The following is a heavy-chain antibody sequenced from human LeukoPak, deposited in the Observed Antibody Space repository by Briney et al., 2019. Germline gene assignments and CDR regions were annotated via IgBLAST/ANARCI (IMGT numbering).Heavy chain of an antibody. CDR2: IVVGSGNT. J-gene: IGHJ6*04. CDR3: AADRSHPRYSYGAHYYGMDV. D-gene: IGHD5-18*01. V-gene: IGHV1-58*01. CDR1: GFTFTSSA. Sequence: SVKVSCTASGFTFTSSAVQWGRQARGQRLEWIGWIVVGSGNTNYAQKFQERVTITRDMSTSTAYMELSSLRSEDTAVYYCAADRSHPRYSYGAHYYGMDVWGKGTTVTVSS.